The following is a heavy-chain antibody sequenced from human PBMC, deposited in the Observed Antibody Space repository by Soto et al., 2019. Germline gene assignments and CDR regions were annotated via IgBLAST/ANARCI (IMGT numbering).Heavy chain of an antibody. Sequence: PGGSLRISCAASGFTFSHYDMNWVGQAKGKGLEWVSAIGTAGDTDYPGSVKGRFTISRENAKNSLYLQMNSLRSFYSAVYYCARYCFSSRFYYWG. V-gene: IGHV3-13*04. CDR2: IGTAGDT. D-gene: IGHD6-13*01. J-gene: IGHJ4*01. CDR3: ARYCFSSRFYY. CDR1: GFTFSHYD.